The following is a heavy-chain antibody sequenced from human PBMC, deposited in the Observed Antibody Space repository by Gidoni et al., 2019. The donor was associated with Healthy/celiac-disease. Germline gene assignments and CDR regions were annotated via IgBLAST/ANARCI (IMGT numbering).Heavy chain of an antibody. CDR2: INPNSGGT. CDR3: ARASAGTRGRVYYYGMDV. J-gene: IGHJ6*02. V-gene: IGHV1-2*04. CDR1: GYTFTGYY. Sequence: QVQLVQSGAEVKKPGASVKVSCKASGYTFTGYYMHGVRQAPGQGLEWMGWINPNSGGTNYAQKFQGWVTMTRDTSISTAYMELSRLRSDDTAVYYCARASAGTRGRVYYYGMDVWGQGTTVTVSS.